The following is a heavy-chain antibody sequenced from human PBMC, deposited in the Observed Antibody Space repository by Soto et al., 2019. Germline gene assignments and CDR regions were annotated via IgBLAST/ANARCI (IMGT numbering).Heavy chain of an antibody. CDR3: ARDQRVIGYSVYNWFDP. D-gene: IGHD2-21*01. V-gene: IGHV1-18*01. Sequence: ASVKVSCKASGYTFTSYGISWVRQAPGQGLEWMGWISAYNGNTNYAQKLQGRVTMTTDTSTSTAYMELRSLRSDDTAVYYCARDQRVIGYSVYNWFDPWGQGTLVTVS. J-gene: IGHJ5*02. CDR1: GYTFTSYG. CDR2: ISAYNGNT.